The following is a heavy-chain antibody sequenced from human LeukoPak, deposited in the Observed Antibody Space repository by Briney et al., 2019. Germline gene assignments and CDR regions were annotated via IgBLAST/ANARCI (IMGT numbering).Heavy chain of an antibody. CDR2: ISSDGSST. D-gene: IGHD4-17*01. CDR3: ARDYGEGGYYFDY. Sequence: PGGSLRLPCAASGFTFSTYWMHWVRHAPGKGLVWLSRISSDGSSTNYADSVKGRFTISRDNAKNTLYLQMNSLRAEDTAVYYCARDYGEGGYYFDYWGQGTLVTVSS. CDR1: GFTFSTYW. V-gene: IGHV3-74*01. J-gene: IGHJ4*02.